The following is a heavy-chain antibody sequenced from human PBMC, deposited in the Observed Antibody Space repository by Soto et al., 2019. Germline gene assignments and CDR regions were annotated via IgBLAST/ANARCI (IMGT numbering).Heavy chain of an antibody. CDR3: ARLPGGLRFLEWLHITRYYDGMDV. CDR2: IYYNGGS. D-gene: IGHD3-3*01. V-gene: IGHV4-39*01. CDR1: GGSISSSSSY. Sequence: SETLSLTCTVSGGSISSSSSYWGWIRQPPGKGLEWIWRIYYNGGSYYNPSLKSRVTISVDTSKNQFSLKLSSVTAADTAVYYCARLPGGLRFLEWLHITRYYDGMDVWGQGTTVT. J-gene: IGHJ6*02.